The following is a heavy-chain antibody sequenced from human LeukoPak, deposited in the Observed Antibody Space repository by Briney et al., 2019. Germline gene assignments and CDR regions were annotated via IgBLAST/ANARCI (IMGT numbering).Heavy chain of an antibody. V-gene: IGHV3-23*01. CDR3: ARDGAIAAAGTGFDY. Sequence: GGSLRLSCAASGFTFSSYAMSWVRQATGKGLEWVSAISGSGGSTYYADSVKGRFTISRDNSKNTLYLQMNSLRAEDTAVYYCARDGAIAAAGTGFDYWGQGTLVTVSS. J-gene: IGHJ4*02. D-gene: IGHD6-13*01. CDR2: ISGSGGST. CDR1: GFTFSSYA.